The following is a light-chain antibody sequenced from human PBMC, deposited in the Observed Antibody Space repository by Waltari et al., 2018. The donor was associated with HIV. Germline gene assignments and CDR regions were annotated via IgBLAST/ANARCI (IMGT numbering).Light chain of an antibody. CDR3: QQYNNWPPN. CDR2: GAS. CDR1: QSFSSN. Sequence: EIVMTQSPATLSVSPGERATLSCRASQSFSSNLAWYQQKPGQAPRLLIYGASTRTTGIPARCSGSGSGTEFTLTISSLQSEDFAVYYCQQYNNWPPNFGQGTKLEIK. J-gene: IGKJ2*01. V-gene: IGKV3-15*01.